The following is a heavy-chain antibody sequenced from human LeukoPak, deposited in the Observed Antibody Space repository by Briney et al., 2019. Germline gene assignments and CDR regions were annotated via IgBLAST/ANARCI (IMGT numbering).Heavy chain of an antibody. CDR2: ISGSGGST. J-gene: IGHJ4*02. V-gene: IGHV3-23*01. CDR1: GFTFSSYA. D-gene: IGHD3-10*01. CDR3: AKAYMVRGVRADYLDY. Sequence: GGSLRLSCAASGFTFSSYAMSWVRQAPGKGLEWVSAISGSGGSTYYADSVKGRFTISRDNSKNTLYLQMNSLRAEDTAVYYCAKAYMVRGVRADYLDYWGQGTLVTVSS.